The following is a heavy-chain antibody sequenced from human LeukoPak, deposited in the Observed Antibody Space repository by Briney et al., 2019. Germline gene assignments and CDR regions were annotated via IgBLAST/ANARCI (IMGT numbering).Heavy chain of an antibody. V-gene: IGHV3-23*01. CDR2: ISGSGGST. J-gene: IGHJ4*02. CDR1: GFTFSSYA. CDR3: AKLPGEMATAWHFDY. D-gene: IGHD5-24*01. Sequence: GGSLRLSCAASGFTFSSYAMSWVRQAPGKGLEWVSAISGSGGSTYHADSVKGRFTISRDNSKNTLYLQMNSLRAEDTAVYYCAKLPGEMATAWHFDYWGQGTLVTVSS.